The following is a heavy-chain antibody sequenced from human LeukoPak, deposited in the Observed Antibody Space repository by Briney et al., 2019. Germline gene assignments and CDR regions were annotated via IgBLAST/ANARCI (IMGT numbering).Heavy chain of an antibody. D-gene: IGHD2-2*01. J-gene: IGHJ6*02. CDR3: AKEPRYCSSTSCYYYYYYGMDV. CDR2: ISYDGSNK. Sequence: GGSLRLSCAASGFTFSSYAMSWVRQAPGKGLEWVAVISYDGSNKYYADSVKGRFTISRDNSKNTLYLQMNSLRAEDTAVYYCAKEPRYCSSTSCYYYYYYGMDVWGQGTTVTVSS. V-gene: IGHV3-30*18. CDR1: GFTFSSYA.